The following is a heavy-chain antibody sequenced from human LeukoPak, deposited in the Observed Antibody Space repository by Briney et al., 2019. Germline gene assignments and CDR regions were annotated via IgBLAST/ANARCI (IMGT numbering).Heavy chain of an antibody. CDR3: AKDIGPAVAGTYFDY. CDR2: ISWDGGST. V-gene: IGHV3-43*01. Sequence: GGSLRLSCAASGFTFDDYTMHWVRQAPGKGLEWVSLISWDGGSTYCADSVKGRFTISRDNSKNSLYLQMNSLRTEDTALYYCAKDIGPAVAGTYFDYWGQGTLVTVSS. D-gene: IGHD6-19*01. J-gene: IGHJ4*02. CDR1: GFTFDDYT.